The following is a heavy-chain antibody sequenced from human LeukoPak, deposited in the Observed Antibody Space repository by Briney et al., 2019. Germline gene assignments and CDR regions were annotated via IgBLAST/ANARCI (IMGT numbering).Heavy chain of an antibody. CDR3: ASICSGGSCYRSRIHDY. CDR1: GYTFTGYY. CDR2: INPNSGGT. D-gene: IGHD2-15*01. Sequence: ASVKVSCKASGYTFTGYYMHWVRQAPGQGLEWMGWINPNSGGTNYAQKSQGRVTMTRDTSISTAYMELSRLRSDDTAVYYCASICSGGSCYRSRIHDYWGQGTLVTVSS. J-gene: IGHJ4*02. V-gene: IGHV1-2*02.